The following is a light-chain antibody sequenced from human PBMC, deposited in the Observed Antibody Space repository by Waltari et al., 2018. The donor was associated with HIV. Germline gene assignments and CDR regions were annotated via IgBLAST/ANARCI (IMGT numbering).Light chain of an antibody. J-gene: IGKJ1*01. CDR1: ESVRPENGFKY. Sequence: VMNQSPRYLPVTFGEPASISCASNESVRPENGFKYLDWYLQRPGRPPQLLIQLDTSRAFGVPTRFGGSASDTNFTLTISRVETGDVGLYYCVQTLRLPWTFGQGTRV. CDR2: LDT. V-gene: IGKV2-28*01. CDR3: VQTLRLPWT.